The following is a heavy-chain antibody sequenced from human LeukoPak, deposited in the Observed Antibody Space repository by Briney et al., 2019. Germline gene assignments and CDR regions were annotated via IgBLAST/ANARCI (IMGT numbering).Heavy chain of an antibody. J-gene: IGHJ4*02. D-gene: IGHD3-22*01. Sequence: PSETLSLTCTVSGGSISSYDLSWIRQPPGKGLEWMAYIYYSGSTNYNPSLKSRVTILGSTNNNQFLLKLSSVTAAETAVYYCARDQRDYYDSSGYYPLGYWGQGTLVTVSS. CDR2: IYYSGST. CDR3: ARDQRDYYDSSGYYPLGY. CDR1: GGSISSYD. V-gene: IGHV4-59*01.